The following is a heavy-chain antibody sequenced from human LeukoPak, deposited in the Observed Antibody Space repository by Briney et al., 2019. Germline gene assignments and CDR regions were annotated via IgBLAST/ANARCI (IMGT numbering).Heavy chain of an antibody. Sequence: SETLSLTCTVSGGSISSSSYYWGWIRQPPGKGLEWIGSIYYSGSTYYNPSLKSRVTISVDTSKNQFSLKLSSVTAADTAVYYCARGEQQLVRVRYDYWGQGTLVTVSS. V-gene: IGHV4-39*07. CDR1: GGSISSSSYY. D-gene: IGHD6-13*01. CDR3: ARGEQQLVRVRYDY. J-gene: IGHJ4*02. CDR2: IYYSGST.